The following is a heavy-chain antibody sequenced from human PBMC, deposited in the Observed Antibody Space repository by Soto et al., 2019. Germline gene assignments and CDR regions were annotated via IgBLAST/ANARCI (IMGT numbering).Heavy chain of an antibody. CDR3: ARGNEYGHYYYYMDV. D-gene: IGHD4-17*01. Sequence: GGSLRLSCAASGFTFSDYYMSWIRQAPGKGLEWVSYISSSGSTIYYADSVKGRFTISRDNAKNSLYLQMNSLRAEDTAVYYCARGNEYGHYYYYMDVWGKGTTVTVSS. CDR2: ISSSGSTI. CDR1: GFTFSDYY. J-gene: IGHJ6*03. V-gene: IGHV3-11*01.